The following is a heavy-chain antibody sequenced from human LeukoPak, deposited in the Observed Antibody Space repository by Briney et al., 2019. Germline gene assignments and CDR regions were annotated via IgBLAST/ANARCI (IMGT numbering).Heavy chain of an antibody. V-gene: IGHV4-61*01. Sequence: SETLSLTCTVSGGSVSSGSYYWSWIRQAPGKGLEWIGYMYYSGSTNYNPSLKSRVTISVGTSKNQFSLNLSSVTAADTAVYYCARVMVATTFYFDYWGQGTLVTVSS. J-gene: IGHJ4*02. CDR1: GGSVSSGSYY. CDR3: ARVMVATTFYFDY. D-gene: IGHD1-26*01. CDR2: MYYSGST.